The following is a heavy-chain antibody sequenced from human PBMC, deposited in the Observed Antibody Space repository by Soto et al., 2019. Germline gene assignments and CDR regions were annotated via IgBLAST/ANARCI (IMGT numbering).Heavy chain of an antibody. J-gene: IGHJ4*02. D-gene: IGHD3-3*01. CDR1: GYAFTGFY. CDR3: ARVRQPVLDYFDY. CDR2: ISPNTGGT. V-gene: IGHV1-2*02. Sequence: QVQLVQSGAEVKKPGASVKVSCKTSGYAFTGFYIYWVRQAPGQGLEWMGWISPNTGGTSYAQKFQGRVTMTRDTSISTAYMELTRLRSDDTAVFYCARVRQPVLDYFDYWGQGTLVTVSS.